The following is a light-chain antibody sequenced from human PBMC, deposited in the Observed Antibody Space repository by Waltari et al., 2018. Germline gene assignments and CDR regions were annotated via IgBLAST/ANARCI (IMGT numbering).Light chain of an antibody. CDR3: ISYTNRGTFV. V-gene: IGLV2-14*03. CDR2: DVN. J-gene: IGLJ1*01. Sequence: QSALTQPSPVSGSPGQSITISCTGTTGDVGGSNSFSWFQQYPGRAPKLIIYDVNKWPSGVSNRFSGSKSGNTASLTISGLQAEDEADYSCISYTNRGTFVFGTGTKVTVL. CDR1: TGDVGGSNS.